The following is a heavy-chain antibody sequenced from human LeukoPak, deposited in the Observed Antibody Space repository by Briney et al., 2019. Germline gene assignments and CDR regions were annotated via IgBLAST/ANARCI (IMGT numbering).Heavy chain of an antibody. V-gene: IGHV3-23*01. D-gene: IGHD1-26*01. CDR2: ISGSGGST. J-gene: IGHJ4*02. CDR1: GFTFSSYA. CDR3: AREKRWELFFDY. Sequence: GSLRLSCAASGFTFSSYAMSWVRQAPGKGLEWVSAISGSGGSTYYADSVKGRFTISRDDSKNTLYLQMNSLRAEDTAVYYCAREKRWELFFDYWGQGTLVTVSS.